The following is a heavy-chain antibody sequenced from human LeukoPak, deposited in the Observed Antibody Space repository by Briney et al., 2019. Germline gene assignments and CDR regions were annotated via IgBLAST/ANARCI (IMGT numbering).Heavy chain of an antibody. Sequence: GGSLRLSCAASGFTFTSYAMSWVRQAPGMGLEWVSYITSSGPTAFYADSVKGRFNISRDNAQNSLFLQMNNLTAEDTAIYYCARLGFCSDGSCYSLDYWGQGILVTVSS. CDR2: ITSSGPTA. V-gene: IGHV3-48*03. CDR3: ARLGFCSDGSCYSLDY. J-gene: IGHJ4*02. CDR1: GFTFTSYA. D-gene: IGHD2-15*01.